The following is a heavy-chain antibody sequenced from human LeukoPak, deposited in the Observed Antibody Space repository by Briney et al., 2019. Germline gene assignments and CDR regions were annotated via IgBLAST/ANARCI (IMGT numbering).Heavy chain of an antibody. Sequence: GGSLRLSCAASGFTFSSYAMSWVRQAPGKGLEWVSAISGSGGSTYYADSVKGRFTISRVNSKNTLYLQMNSLRAEDTAVYYCAKPSYSSSWTTINWFDPWGQGTLVTVSS. D-gene: IGHD6-13*01. CDR1: GFTFSSYA. J-gene: IGHJ5*02. V-gene: IGHV3-23*01. CDR2: ISGSGGST. CDR3: AKPSYSSSWTTINWFDP.